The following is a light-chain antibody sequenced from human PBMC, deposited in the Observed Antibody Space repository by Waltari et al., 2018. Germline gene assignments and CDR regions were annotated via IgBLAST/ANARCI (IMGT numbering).Light chain of an antibody. V-gene: IGKV1-39*01. J-gene: IGKJ4*01. CDR3: QHSYNIPVT. Sequence: DLQMTQSPSSLSASVRERVTITCRASQSISTFLNWYQQKPGKAPRLLIHSASRLQSGVPSRFSGSGSETEFTLTISSLQVEDFATYYCQHSYNIPVTFGGGTRVEIK. CDR1: QSISTF. CDR2: SAS.